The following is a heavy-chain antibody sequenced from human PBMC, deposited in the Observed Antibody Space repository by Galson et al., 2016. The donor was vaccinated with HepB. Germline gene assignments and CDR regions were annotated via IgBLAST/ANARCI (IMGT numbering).Heavy chain of an antibody. Sequence: SETLSLTCRVSGASVNSNDFYWGWVRQSPTKGLEWIGSLFHTGHTYSNPSLKTRVSFSVDTSNNEFSLKLRSLTAADTAIYFCARLPTSDFWSTFYFDSWGHGIRVTVSS. CDR1: GASVNSNDFY. CDR2: LFHTGHT. V-gene: IGHV4-39*01. J-gene: IGHJ4*01. D-gene: IGHD3-3*01. CDR3: ARLPTSDFWSTFYFDS.